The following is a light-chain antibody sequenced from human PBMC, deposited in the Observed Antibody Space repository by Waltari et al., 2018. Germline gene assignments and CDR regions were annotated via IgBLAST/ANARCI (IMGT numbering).Light chain of an antibody. CDR3: SSYTTSSAPGV. V-gene: IGLV2-14*01. Sequence: QSALTQPASVSGSPGQSITISCPGTDRAVGASDFVAWYQQHPVKAPHLIIYEVSNRPSGISNRFSASKSGNTASLTISGLQAEDEADYYCSSYTTSSAPGVFGTGTRVTVL. CDR2: EVS. CDR1: DRAVGASDF. J-gene: IGLJ1*01.